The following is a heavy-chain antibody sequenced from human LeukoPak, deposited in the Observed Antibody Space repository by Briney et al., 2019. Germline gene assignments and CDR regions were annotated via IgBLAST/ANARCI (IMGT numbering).Heavy chain of an antibody. CDR1: GGSFSGYY. V-gene: IGHV4-34*01. CDR2: INHSGST. CDR3: ARVQWLPYIDY. Sequence: PSETLSLTCAVYGGSFSGYYWSWIRQPPRKGLEWIGEINHSGSTNYNPSLKSRVTISVDTSKNQFSLKLSSVTAADTAVYYCARVQWLPYIDYWGQGTLVTVSS. J-gene: IGHJ4*02. D-gene: IGHD5-12*01.